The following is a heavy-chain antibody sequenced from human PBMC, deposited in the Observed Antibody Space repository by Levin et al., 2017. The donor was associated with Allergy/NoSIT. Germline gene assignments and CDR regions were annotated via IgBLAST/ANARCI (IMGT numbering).Heavy chain of an antibody. CDR2: ISWDGDNT. CDR3: AKDISTLRGYRSGADY. CDR1: GFTFEDYA. J-gene: IGHJ4*02. V-gene: IGHV3-43D*03. D-gene: IGHD5-18*01. Sequence: GGSLRLSCAASGFTFEDYAMHWVRQAPGKGLEWVSLISWDGDNTYYADSVKGRFTTSRDDSKNSLYLQMNSLRVEDTALYYCAKDISTLRGYRSGADYWGQGTLVTVSS.